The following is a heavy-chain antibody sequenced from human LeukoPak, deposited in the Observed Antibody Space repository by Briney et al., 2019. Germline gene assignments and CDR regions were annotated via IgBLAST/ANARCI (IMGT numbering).Heavy chain of an antibody. V-gene: IGHV1-18*01. CDR1: GYTFTSYA. CDR3: ARGLQENLAWLQAFTAFDI. D-gene: IGHD4-11*01. CDR2: ISAYNGNT. Sequence: ASVKVSCKASGYTFTSYAITWVRQAPGQGLEWMGWISAYNGNTNYAQKLQGRVTMTTDTSTNTAYMELRSLRSDDTAVYYCARGLQENLAWLQAFTAFDIWGQGTMVTVSS. J-gene: IGHJ3*02.